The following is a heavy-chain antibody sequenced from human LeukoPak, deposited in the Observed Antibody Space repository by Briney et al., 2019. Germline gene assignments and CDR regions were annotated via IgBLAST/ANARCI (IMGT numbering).Heavy chain of an antibody. CDR2: ISYDGSNK. Sequence: GGSLRLSCAASGFTFSSYGMYWVRQAPGKGLEWVAVISYDGSNKYYADSVKGRFTISRDNSKNTLYLQMNSLRAEDTAVYCCARSGYYYLDAFDMWGQGTMVTVSS. D-gene: IGHD2/OR15-2a*01. V-gene: IGHV3-30*03. CDR3: ARSGYYYLDAFDM. J-gene: IGHJ3*02. CDR1: GFTFSSYG.